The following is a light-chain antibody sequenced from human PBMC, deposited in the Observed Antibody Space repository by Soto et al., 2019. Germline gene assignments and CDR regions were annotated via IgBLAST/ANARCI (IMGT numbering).Light chain of an antibody. V-gene: IGKV3-15*01. CDR1: QSVDNN. J-gene: IGKJ1*01. CDR3: PQYNSWPRT. Sequence: SASQSVDNNVARNQQKPGQAPRLLIVGSFARATGIPARFSIRGTGSESTLPISGLHSEYFAFYYCPQYNSWPRTFGQGTKVDIK. CDR2: GSF.